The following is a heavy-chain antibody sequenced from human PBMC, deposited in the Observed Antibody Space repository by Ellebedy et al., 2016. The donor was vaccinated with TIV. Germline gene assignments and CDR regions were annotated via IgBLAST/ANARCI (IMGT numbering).Heavy chain of an antibody. J-gene: IGHJ4*02. CDR3: ARGGSSTWYAPGAY. CDR2: INPNSGVT. Sequence: ASVKVSCKASGYTFTGYYMHWVRQAPGQGLEWMGWINPNSGVTNYAQKFQGRVTMTRDTSISTAYMELSRLRSDDTAVYYCARGGSSTWYAPGAYWGQGTLVTVSS. V-gene: IGHV1-2*02. D-gene: IGHD6-13*01. CDR1: GYTFTGYY.